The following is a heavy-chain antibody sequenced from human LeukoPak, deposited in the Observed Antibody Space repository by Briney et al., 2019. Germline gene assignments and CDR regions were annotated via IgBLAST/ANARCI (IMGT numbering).Heavy chain of an antibody. V-gene: IGHV3-21*06. D-gene: IGHD1-26*01. CDR1: GFTFWDYS. CDR2: ISRNSRHV. J-gene: IGHJ1*01. CDR3: VRDFMGMGGTTAYLHY. Sequence: PGGSLRLSXAASGFTFWDYSMNWVRQAPGKGLEWVSSISRNSRHVYYGGSVWGRFTISRDDARNFLFLEMNSLRADDMAVYYCVRDFMGMGGTTAYLHYWGQGTLVTVSS.